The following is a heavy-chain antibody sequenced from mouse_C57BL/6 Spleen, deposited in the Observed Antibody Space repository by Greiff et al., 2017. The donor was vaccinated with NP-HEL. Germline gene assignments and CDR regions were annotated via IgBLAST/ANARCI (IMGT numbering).Heavy chain of an antibody. D-gene: IGHD1-1*01. J-gene: IGHJ3*01. V-gene: IGHV5-6*01. Sequence: EVKLVESGGDLVKPGGSLKLSCAASGFTFSSYGMSWVRQTPDKRLEWVATISSGGSYTYYPESVKGRFTISRDNAKNTLYLQLGDLKSEYAARDYCARWDYGSSFVFADWGQATLVTVSA. CDR3: ARWDYGSSFVFAD. CDR1: GFTFSSYG. CDR2: ISSGGSYT.